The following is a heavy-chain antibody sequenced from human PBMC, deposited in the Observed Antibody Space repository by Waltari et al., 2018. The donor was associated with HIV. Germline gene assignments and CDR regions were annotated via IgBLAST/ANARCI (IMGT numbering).Heavy chain of an antibody. Sequence: QVLLEEAGGGVVQPGRSLRLSCAASGFAFSSYGMHWVRQSPGKGLQWVALIWYDGTNKFYADSVKGRFTISRDNSKKTLYLQMNSLRGEDTGLYYCARDREDRTFDYWGQGTLVSVSS. CDR1: GFAFSSYG. V-gene: IGHV3-33*01. D-gene: IGHD1-26*01. CDR2: IWYDGTNK. J-gene: IGHJ4*02. CDR3: ARDREDRTFDY.